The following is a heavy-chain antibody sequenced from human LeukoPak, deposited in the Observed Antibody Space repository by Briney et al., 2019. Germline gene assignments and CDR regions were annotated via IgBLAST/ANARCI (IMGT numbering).Heavy chain of an antibody. CDR2: IKQDGSEK. CDR1: GFTFDDNG. V-gene: IGHV3-7*03. CDR3: TGNYYGSGSYADFDY. J-gene: IGHJ4*02. Sequence: GGSLRLSCAASGFTFDDNGMTWVRQAPGKGLEWVAKIKQDGSEKYYVDSVKGRFTISRDDSKNTAYLQMDSLKTEDTAVYYCTGNYYGSGSYADFDYWGQGTLVTVSS. D-gene: IGHD3-10*01.